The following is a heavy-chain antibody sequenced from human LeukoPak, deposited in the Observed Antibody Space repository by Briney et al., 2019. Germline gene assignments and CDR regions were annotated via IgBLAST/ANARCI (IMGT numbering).Heavy chain of an antibody. CDR1: GYTFTSYD. Sequence: GASVKVSCKASGYTFTSYDINWVRQATGQGLEWMGWMNPNSGNTGYAQKFQGRVTMTRNTSISTAYMELSSLRSEDTAVYYCARGQRGCSGGSCFSSSDVWGKGTTVTVSS. V-gene: IGHV1-8*01. CDR3: ARGQRGCSGGSCFSSSDV. D-gene: IGHD2-15*01. J-gene: IGHJ6*04. CDR2: MNPNSGNT.